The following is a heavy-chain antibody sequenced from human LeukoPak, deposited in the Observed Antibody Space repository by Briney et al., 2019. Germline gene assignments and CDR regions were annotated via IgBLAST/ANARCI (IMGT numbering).Heavy chain of an antibody. CDR2: IYLGDCDS. D-gene: IGHD6-19*01. Sequence: GECLKISCKGSGYVFTSYWIGWVRQMPGKGLECMGIIYLGDCDSRYSPSFQGQVTISADKSISNAYLQWSSLKASDTAMYFCARSPVAGWIDYWGQGTLVTFS. J-gene: IGHJ4*02. CDR1: GYVFTSYW. V-gene: IGHV5-51*01. CDR3: ARSPVAGWIDY.